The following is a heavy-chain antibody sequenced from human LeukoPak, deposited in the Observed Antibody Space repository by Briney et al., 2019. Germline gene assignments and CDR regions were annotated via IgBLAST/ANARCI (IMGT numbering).Heavy chain of an antibody. CDR1: GFTFSSYG. Sequence: PGGSLRLSCAASGFTFSSYGMHWVRQAPGKGLEWVTFIRYDGSNKYYADSVKGRFTFSRDNSQNTLYLQMNSLRAEDTAVYYCAERDAAGLDYWGQGTLVAVSS. V-gene: IGHV3-30*02. CDR2: IRYDGSNK. D-gene: IGHD6-13*01. CDR3: AERDAAGLDY. J-gene: IGHJ4*02.